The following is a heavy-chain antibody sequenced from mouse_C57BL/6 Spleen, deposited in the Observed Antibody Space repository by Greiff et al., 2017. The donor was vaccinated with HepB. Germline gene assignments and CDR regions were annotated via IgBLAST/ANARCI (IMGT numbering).Heavy chain of an antibody. J-gene: IGHJ2*01. CDR3: ARDGD. V-gene: IGHV5-4*01. CDR2: ISDGGSYT. CDR1: GFTFSSYA. Sequence: EVKLQESGGGLVKPGGSLKLSCAASGFTFSSYAMSWVRQTPEKRLEWVATISDGGSYTYYPDNVKGRFTISRDNAKNNLYLQMSHLKSEDTAMYYCARDGDWGQGTTLTVSS.